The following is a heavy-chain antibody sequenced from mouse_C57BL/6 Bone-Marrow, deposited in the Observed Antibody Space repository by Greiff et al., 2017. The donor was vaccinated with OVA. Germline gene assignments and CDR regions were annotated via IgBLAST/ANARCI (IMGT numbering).Heavy chain of an antibody. D-gene: IGHD3-2*01. Sequence: EVKLVESGGGLVKPGGSLKLSCAASGFTFSSYAMSWVRQTPEKRLEWVATISDGGSYTYYPDNVKGRFTISRDNAKNNLYLQMSHLKSEDTAMDYCARDRRRQPSFAYWGQGTLVTVAA. CDR3: ARDRRRQPSFAY. CDR1: GFTFSSYA. J-gene: IGHJ3*01. CDR2: ISDGGSYT. V-gene: IGHV5-4*01.